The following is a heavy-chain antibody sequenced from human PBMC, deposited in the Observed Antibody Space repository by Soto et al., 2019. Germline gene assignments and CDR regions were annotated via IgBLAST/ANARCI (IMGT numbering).Heavy chain of an antibody. V-gene: IGHV3-30*04. Sequence: GGSLRLSCAVSGFTFDGYAMNWFRQAPWKGLQWVAVISYDGSNKYYADSVKGRFTISRDNSKNTLYLQMNSLRAEDTAVYYCAKDQRNYDFWSGDVGGSGADYYGMDGWGQGTTVTVSS. CDR2: ISYDGSNK. J-gene: IGHJ6*02. CDR3: AKDQRNYDFWSGDVGGSGADYYGMDG. D-gene: IGHD3-3*01. CDR1: GFTFDGYA.